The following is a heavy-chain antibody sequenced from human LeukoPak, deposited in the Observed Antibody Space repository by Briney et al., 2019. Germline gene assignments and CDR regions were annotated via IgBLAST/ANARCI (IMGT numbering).Heavy chain of an antibody. CDR1: GYTLTELS. Sequence: ASVKVSCKVSGYTLTELSMHWVRQAPGKGVEWVGGFDPEDGETIYAQKFQGRVTMTEDTSTDTAYMELGSLRSEDTAVYYCATDTQAYYYYGMDVWGQGTTVTVSS. V-gene: IGHV1-24*01. J-gene: IGHJ6*02. CDR2: FDPEDGET. CDR3: ATDTQAYYYYGMDV.